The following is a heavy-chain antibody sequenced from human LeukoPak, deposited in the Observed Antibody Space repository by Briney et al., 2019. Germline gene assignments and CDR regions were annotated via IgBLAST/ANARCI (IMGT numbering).Heavy chain of an antibody. J-gene: IGHJ4*02. CDR2: INAGNGDT. D-gene: IGHD2-15*01. V-gene: IGHV1-3*01. CDR1: GYTFSSYA. Sequence: ASVKVCCKASGYTFSSYAMQWVRHAPGQRLEWMGWINAGNGDTEYAQKFQGRVTITRDTSASTAYMDLSSLRSEDTAVYYCAIHCTGGSCSRSYYFDYWGQGTLVTVSS. CDR3: AIHCTGGSCSRSYYFDY.